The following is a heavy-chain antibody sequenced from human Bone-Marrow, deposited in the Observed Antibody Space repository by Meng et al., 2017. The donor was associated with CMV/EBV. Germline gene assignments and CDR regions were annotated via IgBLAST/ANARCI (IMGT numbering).Heavy chain of an antibody. CDR1: GFTFSSYW. CDR2: IKQDGSEK. Sequence: GESLKISCAASGFTFSSYWMSWVRQAPGKGLEWVANIKQDGSEKYYVDSVKGRFTISRDNAKNSLYLQMNSLRAEDTAVYYCARAVRRYCSGGSCYLSYYYGMDVWGQGTTVTVSS. CDR3: ARAVRRYCSGGSCYLSYYYGMDV. J-gene: IGHJ6*02. D-gene: IGHD2-15*01. V-gene: IGHV3-7*01.